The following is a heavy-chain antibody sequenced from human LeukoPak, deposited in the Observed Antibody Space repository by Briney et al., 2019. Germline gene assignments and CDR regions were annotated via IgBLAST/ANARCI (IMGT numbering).Heavy chain of an antibody. CDR3: ARDGSGTLPFDC. J-gene: IGHJ4*02. CDR1: GFTFSSYG. V-gene: IGHV3-33*01. D-gene: IGHD1-26*01. Sequence: GGSLRLSCAASGFTFSSYGMHWVRQAPGKGLEWVAVIWYDGSNKYYADSVKGRFTISRDNSKNTLYLQMNSLRGDDTAVYYCARDGSGTLPFDCWGQGTLVTVSS. CDR2: IWYDGSNK.